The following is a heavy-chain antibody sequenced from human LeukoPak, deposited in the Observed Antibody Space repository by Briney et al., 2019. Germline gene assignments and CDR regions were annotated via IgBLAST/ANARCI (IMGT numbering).Heavy chain of an antibody. D-gene: IGHD6-13*01. J-gene: IGHJ5*02. CDR1: GGSISSSSYY. CDR3: ARLPSSSWLNWFDP. V-gene: IGHV4-39*01. Sequence: SQTLSLTCTVSGGSISSSSYYWGWIRQPPGKGLEWIGSIYYSGNTYYNPSLKSRVTVSVDTSKNQFSLKLNSVTAADTAVYYCARLPSSSWLNWFDPWGQGTLVTVSS. CDR2: IYYSGNT.